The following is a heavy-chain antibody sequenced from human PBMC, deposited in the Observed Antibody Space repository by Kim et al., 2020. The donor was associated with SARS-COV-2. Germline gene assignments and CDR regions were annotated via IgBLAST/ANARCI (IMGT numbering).Heavy chain of an antibody. D-gene: IGHD4-17*01. Sequence: RYSPSFQGQVTISADKSISTAYLQWSSLKASDTAMYYCARVGITVTTLDYWGQGTLVTVSS. V-gene: IGHV5-51*01. CDR3: ARVGITVTTLDY. J-gene: IGHJ4*02.